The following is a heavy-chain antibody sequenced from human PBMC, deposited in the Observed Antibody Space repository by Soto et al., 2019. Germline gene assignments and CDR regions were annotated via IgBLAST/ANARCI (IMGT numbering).Heavy chain of an antibody. V-gene: IGHV5-10-1*01. CDR2: IDPSDSYT. D-gene: IGHD3-16*01. Sequence: GQAGKISGKGCGYSFTSYLVSWVRQMPGKGLEWMGRIDPSDSYTNYSPSFQGHVTISADKSISTAYLQWSSLKASDTAMYYCARHRESSIYYYYYGMDVWGQGNTVTVSS. J-gene: IGHJ6*02. CDR3: ARHRESSIYYYYYGMDV. CDR1: GYSFTSYL.